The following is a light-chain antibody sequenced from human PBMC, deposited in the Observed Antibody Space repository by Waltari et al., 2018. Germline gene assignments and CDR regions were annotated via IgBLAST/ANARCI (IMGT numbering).Light chain of an antibody. CDR2: KIS. J-gene: IGKJ2*01. CDR1: QSLVHSDGKTY. Sequence: DVVMTQSPLSLSVTLEQPSSISCKSSQSLVHSDGKTYLNWFHQRPGQAPRRLIYKISNRETGVAGRFSGSGSGTDFTLTINRVEAEDVGVYYCMQTTHWPRTFGQGTKLEIK. V-gene: IGKV2-30*02. CDR3: MQTTHWPRT.